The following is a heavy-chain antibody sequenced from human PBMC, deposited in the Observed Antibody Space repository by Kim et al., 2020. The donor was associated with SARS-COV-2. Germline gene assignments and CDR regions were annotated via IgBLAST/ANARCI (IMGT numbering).Heavy chain of an antibody. J-gene: IGHJ4*02. Sequence: GGSLRLSCAASGFTFSSYAMSWVRQAPGKGLEWVSAISGSGGNTYYADSVKGRFTISRDNSKNTLYLQMNSLRAEDTAVYYCAKAGAAGNNHRFDYWGRGTLVTVSS. D-gene: IGHD6-13*01. V-gene: IGHV3-23*01. CDR2: ISGSGGNT. CDR1: GFTFSSYA. CDR3: AKAGAAGNNHRFDY.